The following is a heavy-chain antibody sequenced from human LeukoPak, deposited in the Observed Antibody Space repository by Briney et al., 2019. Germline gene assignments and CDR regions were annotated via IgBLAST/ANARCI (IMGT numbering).Heavy chain of an antibody. V-gene: IGHV3-49*04. J-gene: IGHJ5*02. CDR1: GFTFGDYA. CDR2: IRSKAYGGTT. CDR3: TRDLSGYGSYNWFDP. Sequence: GRSLRLSCTASGFTFGDYAMSWVRQAPGKGLEWVGFIRSKAYGGTTEYAASVKGRFTISRDDSKSIAYLQMNSLKTEDTAVYYCTRDLSGYGSYNWFDPWGQGTLVTVSS. D-gene: IGHD5-12*01.